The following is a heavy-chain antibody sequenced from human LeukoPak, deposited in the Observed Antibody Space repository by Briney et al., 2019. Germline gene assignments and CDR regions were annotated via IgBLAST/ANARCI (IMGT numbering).Heavy chain of an antibody. CDR3: ARLVSPYSMGEDY. J-gene: IGHJ4*02. V-gene: IGHV3-9*01. CDR2: ISWNSGTI. Sequence: GGSLRLSCAASGFTFDAYAMHWVRQAPGKGLEWVSGISWNSGTIGYADSVKGRFTISRDNAKNTLYLQMNSLRAEDTAVYYCARLVSPYSMGEDYWGQGTLVTVSS. CDR1: GFTFDAYA. D-gene: IGHD4-11*01.